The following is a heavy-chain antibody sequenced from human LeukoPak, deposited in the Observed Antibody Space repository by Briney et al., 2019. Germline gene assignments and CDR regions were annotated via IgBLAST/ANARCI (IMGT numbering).Heavy chain of an antibody. CDR3: AREVQPAGYFDY. Sequence: PSETLSLTCTVSGGSISSSNYYWGWIRQPPGKGLEWIGYIYYSGSTYYNPSLKSRVTISVDTSKNQFSLRLSSVTAADTAVYFCAREVQPAGYFDYWGQGTLVTVSS. V-gene: IGHV4-39*07. D-gene: IGHD1-1*01. CDR2: IYYSGST. CDR1: GGSISSSNYY. J-gene: IGHJ4*02.